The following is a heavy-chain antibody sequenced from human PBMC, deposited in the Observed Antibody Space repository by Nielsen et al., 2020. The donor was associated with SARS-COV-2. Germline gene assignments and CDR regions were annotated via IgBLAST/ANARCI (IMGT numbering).Heavy chain of an antibody. D-gene: IGHD3-10*01. Sequence: WIRQPPGKGLEWIGYIYYSGSTYYNPSLKSRVTISVDTSKKQFSLKLSSVTAAGTAVYYCTRGSGDFGYWGQGTLVTVSS. V-gene: IGHV4-28*01. J-gene: IGHJ4*02. CDR2: IYYSGST. CDR3: TRGSGDFGY.